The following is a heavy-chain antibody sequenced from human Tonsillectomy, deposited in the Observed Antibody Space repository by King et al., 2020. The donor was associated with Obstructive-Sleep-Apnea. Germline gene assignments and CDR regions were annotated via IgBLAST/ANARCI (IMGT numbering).Heavy chain of an antibody. CDR1: GFTFDDYS. CDR2: ISWDGDRT. Sequence: EVQLVESGGVVVQPGGSLRLSCAASGFTFDDYSMHWARQAPGKGLEWVSFISWDGDRTYYADSVKGRFTISRDNSRNSLYLQMNSLRTEDSALYYCAKSGISDDKRNRDYYYGTDVWGQGTTVTVSS. V-gene: IGHV3-43*01. J-gene: IGHJ6*02. CDR3: AKSGISDDKRNRDYYYGTDV. D-gene: IGHD1/OR15-1a*01.